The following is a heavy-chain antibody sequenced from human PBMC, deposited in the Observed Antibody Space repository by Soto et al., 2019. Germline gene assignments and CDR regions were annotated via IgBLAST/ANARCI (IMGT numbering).Heavy chain of an antibody. D-gene: IGHD3-22*01. Sequence: QVQLVESGGGVVQPGRSLRLSCAASGFTFSSYGMHWVRQAPGKGLEWVAVISYDGSNKYYADSVKGRFTISRDNSKNTLYLQMNSLRAEDTAVYYCAQGGYYDSSGPKGRAEYFQHWGQGTLVTVSS. V-gene: IGHV3-30*18. CDR3: AQGGYYDSSGPKGRAEYFQH. CDR1: GFTFSSYG. CDR2: ISYDGSNK. J-gene: IGHJ1*01.